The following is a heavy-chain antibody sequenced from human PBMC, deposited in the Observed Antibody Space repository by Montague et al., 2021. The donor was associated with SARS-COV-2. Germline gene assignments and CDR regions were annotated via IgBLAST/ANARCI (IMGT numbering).Heavy chain of an antibody. V-gene: IGHV4-39*02. Sequence: SETLSLTCSVSGDSIRSSGYYWGWIRQPPGKGLEWIGTVYYSGSTNYNPSLKSRVTMPVDTSKNQFSLELRSVTAADTAVYCCAREGILWFGDLAPYYYGMDVWGQGTTVTVSS. CDR3: AREGILWFGDLAPYYYGMDV. D-gene: IGHD3-10*01. CDR2: VYYSGST. J-gene: IGHJ6*02. CDR1: GDSIRSSGYY.